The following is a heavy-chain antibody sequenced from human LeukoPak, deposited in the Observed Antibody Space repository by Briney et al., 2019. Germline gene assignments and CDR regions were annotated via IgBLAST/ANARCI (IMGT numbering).Heavy chain of an antibody. J-gene: IGHJ3*02. CDR1: GGSISSSSYY. CDR2: IYYSGST. D-gene: IGHD3-10*01. V-gene: IGHV4-39*07. Sequence: SETLSLTCTVSGGSISSSSYYWGWIRQPPGKGLEWIGSIYYSGSTYYNPSLKSRVTISVDTSKNQFSLKLSSVTAADTAVYYCATNHRRFGKSAFDIWGQGTMVTVSS. CDR3: ATNHRRFGKSAFDI.